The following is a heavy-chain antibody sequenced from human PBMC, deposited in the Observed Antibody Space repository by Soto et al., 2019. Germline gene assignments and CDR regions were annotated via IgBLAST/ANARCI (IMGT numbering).Heavy chain of an antibody. V-gene: IGHV4-30-4*01. CDR1: GGSINSDDHY. CDR3: ARQRRGGHWFAP. J-gene: IGHJ5*02. Sequence: PSETLSLTCSASGGSINSDDHYWTWIRQPPGKGLEWIGSIYYSGTTNYNPSLKSRITVSIDTSKNQFSLNLTSVTAADTALYYCARQRRGGHWFAPWGQGTPVTVS. CDR2: IYYSGTT.